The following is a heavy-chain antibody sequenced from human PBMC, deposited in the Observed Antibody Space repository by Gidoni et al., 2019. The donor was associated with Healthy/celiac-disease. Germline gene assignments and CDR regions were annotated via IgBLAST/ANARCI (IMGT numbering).Heavy chain of an antibody. J-gene: IGHJ6*02. CDR3: ARGTPGYSSSWPPGMDV. CDR1: GFTFSSTG. D-gene: IGHD6-13*01. CDR2: LWYDGSNK. Sequence: QVQLVESGGGVVQHGRSLRLSCAASGFTFSSTGMHWVRQAPGKGLEWLAVLWYDGSNKYYADSVKGRFTISRDNSNNTLFRQMNSLRAEDTAVYYCARGTPGYSSSWPPGMDVWGQGTTVTVSS. V-gene: IGHV3-33*01.